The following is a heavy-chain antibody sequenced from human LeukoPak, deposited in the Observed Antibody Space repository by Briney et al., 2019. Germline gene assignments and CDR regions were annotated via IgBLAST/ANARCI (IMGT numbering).Heavy chain of an antibody. D-gene: IGHD6-13*01. CDR1: GFTFSVYG. CDR2: IWYDGSDK. CDR3: VKDRGSSWVLASFDY. J-gene: IGHJ4*02. V-gene: IGHV3-33*06. Sequence: GRSLRLSCAASGFTFSVYGMHWVRQPPGKGLERVALIWYDGSDKYYADSVKGRFTISRDNSENTLYLQMNGLRAEDTAVYYCVKDRGSSWVLASFDYWGQGTLVTVSS.